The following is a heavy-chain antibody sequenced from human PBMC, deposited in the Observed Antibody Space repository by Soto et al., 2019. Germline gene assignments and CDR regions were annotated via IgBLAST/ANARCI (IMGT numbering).Heavy chain of an antibody. Sequence: GGSLRLSCAASGFTFSSYWMHWVRQAPGKGLVWVPRINSDGSSTSYADSVKGRFTISRDNAKNTLYLQMNSLRAEDTAVYYCARVRDYYDSSHFDYWGQGTLVTVSS. J-gene: IGHJ4*02. CDR1: GFTFSSYW. V-gene: IGHV3-74*01. D-gene: IGHD3-22*01. CDR3: ARVRDYYDSSHFDY. CDR2: INSDGSST.